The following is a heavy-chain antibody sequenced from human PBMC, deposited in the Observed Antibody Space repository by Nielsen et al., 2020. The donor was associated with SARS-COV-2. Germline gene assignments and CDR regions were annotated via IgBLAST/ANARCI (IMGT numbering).Heavy chain of an antibody. V-gene: IGHV4-61*08. Sequence: SETLSLTCTVSGGSISSGDYYWSWIRQPPGKGLEWIGYIYYSGSTNYNPSLKSRVTISVDTSKNQFSLKLSSVTAADTAVYYCARGYYDSSGYSPYYFDYWGQGTLVTVSS. CDR1: GGSISSGDYY. D-gene: IGHD3-22*01. CDR2: IYYSGST. CDR3: ARGYYDSSGYSPYYFDY. J-gene: IGHJ4*02.